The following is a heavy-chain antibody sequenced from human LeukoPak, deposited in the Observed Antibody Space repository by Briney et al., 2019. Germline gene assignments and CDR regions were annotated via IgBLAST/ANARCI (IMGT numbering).Heavy chain of an antibody. CDR2: INHSGST. D-gene: IGHD3-3*01. CDR1: GGSFSGYY. V-gene: IGHV4-34*01. J-gene: IGHJ3*02. Sequence: SQTLSLTCALYGGSFSGYYWSWIRQPPGKGLEWIGEINHSGSTNYNPSLKSRVTISVDTSKNQFSLKLSSVTAADTAVYCCARAEPYYDFWSGYYSDAFDIWGQGAMVAVSS. CDR3: ARAEPYYDFWSGYYSDAFDI.